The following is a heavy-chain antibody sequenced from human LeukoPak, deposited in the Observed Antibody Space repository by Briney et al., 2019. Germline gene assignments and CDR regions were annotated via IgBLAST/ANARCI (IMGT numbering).Heavy chain of an antibody. V-gene: IGHV4-59*08. Sequence: PSDTLSHTRTAAGGSINSYYWSWIRQPPGKGLDRNEYIYYTGSTYYTHSLKSRVTISVDMSKNQFSLKLSSVTAADTAVYYCAASYSSAFPEIDYWGQGTLVTVSS. CDR3: AASYSSAFPEIDY. D-gene: IGHD6-19*01. CDR1: GGSINSYY. CDR2: IYYTGST. J-gene: IGHJ4*02.